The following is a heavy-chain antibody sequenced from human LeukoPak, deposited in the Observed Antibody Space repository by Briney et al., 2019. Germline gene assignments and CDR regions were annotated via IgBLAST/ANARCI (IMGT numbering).Heavy chain of an antibody. Sequence: SETLSLTCTVSGGSISTSSYYWGWIRQPPGKGLECIGDIYYSGSTYYNPSLKSRVTISVDTSKNQFSLKLSSVTAADTAVYYCAREGKITMVRGVIRYYYMDVWGKGTTVTISS. V-gene: IGHV4-39*07. CDR2: IYYSGST. J-gene: IGHJ6*03. CDR1: GGSISTSSYY. CDR3: AREGKITMVRGVIRYYYMDV. D-gene: IGHD3-10*01.